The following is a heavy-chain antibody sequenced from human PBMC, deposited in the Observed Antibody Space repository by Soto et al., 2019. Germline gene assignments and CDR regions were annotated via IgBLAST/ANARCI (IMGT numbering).Heavy chain of an antibody. Sequence: PSETLSLTCAVSGGSISGGGFSWSWIRQPPGKGLEWIGYILHTGGTQYNPSLKSRVSMSVDKSKNQFYLHLTSVTAADTAVYYCARLQFGEGFDYWGQGALVTVSS. J-gene: IGHJ4*02. CDR2: ILHTGGT. V-gene: IGHV4-30-2*01. CDR3: ARLQFGEGFDY. D-gene: IGHD3-10*01. CDR1: GGSISGGGFS.